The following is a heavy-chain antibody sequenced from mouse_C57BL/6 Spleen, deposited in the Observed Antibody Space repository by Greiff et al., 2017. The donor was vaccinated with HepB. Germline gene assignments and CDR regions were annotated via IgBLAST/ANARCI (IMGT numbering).Heavy chain of an antibody. J-gene: IGHJ2*01. Sequence: EVQGVESGAELVKPGASVKLSCTASGFNIKDYYMHWVKQRTEQGLEWIGRIDPEDGETKYAPKFQGKATITADTSSNTAYLQLSSLTSEDTAVYYCARSAVYYDYDGTGDYFDYWGQGTTLTVSS. V-gene: IGHV14-2*01. CDR2: IDPEDGET. D-gene: IGHD2-4*01. CDR1: GFNIKDYY. CDR3: ARSAVYYDYDGTGDYFDY.